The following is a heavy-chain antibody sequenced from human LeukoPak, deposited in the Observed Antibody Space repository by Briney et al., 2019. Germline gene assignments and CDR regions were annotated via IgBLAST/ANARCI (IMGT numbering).Heavy chain of an antibody. CDR2: IYHSGST. CDR3: ARGAVAGTAEMSYFDY. CDR1: GGSISSSNW. J-gene: IGHJ4*02. V-gene: IGHV4-4*02. D-gene: IGHD6-19*01. Sequence: PSETLSLTCAVSGGSISSSNWWSWVRQPPGQGLEWIGEIYHSGSTNYNPSLKSRVTISVDKSKNQFSLKLSSVTAADTAVYYCARGAVAGTAEMSYFDYWGQGTLVTVSS.